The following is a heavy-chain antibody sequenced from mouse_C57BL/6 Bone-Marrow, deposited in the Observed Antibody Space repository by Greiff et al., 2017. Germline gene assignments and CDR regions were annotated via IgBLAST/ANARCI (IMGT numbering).Heavy chain of an antibody. D-gene: IGHD1-1*01. V-gene: IGHV5-2*01. J-gene: IGHJ2*01. CDR2: ITSDGGST. Sequence: EVQGVESGGGLVQPGESLKLSCESNEYEFPSHDMSWVRKTPEKRLELVAAITSDGGSTYYPDTMETLFIISRDNTKKTLYLPISILMSEDTAWYYCSITTVVHFDYWGQGTTLTVAS. CDR3: SITTVVHFDY. CDR1: EYEFPSHD.